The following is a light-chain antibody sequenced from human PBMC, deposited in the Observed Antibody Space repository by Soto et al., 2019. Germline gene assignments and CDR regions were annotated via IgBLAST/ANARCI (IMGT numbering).Light chain of an antibody. J-gene: IGLJ1*01. CDR3: SSYTSSDTYV. CDR1: SSDVGNYNY. CDR2: DVS. V-gene: IGLV2-14*03. Sequence: QSVLTQPASVSGSPGQSITISCTGTSSDVGNYNYVYWHQHHPGKAPKLMINDVSNRPSGVSSRFSGSKSGNTASLTISGLQAEDEAYYYCSSYTSSDTYVFGTGTKVTVL.